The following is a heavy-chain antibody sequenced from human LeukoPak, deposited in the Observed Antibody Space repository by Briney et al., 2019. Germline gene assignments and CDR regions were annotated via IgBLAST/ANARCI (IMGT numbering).Heavy chain of an antibody. D-gene: IGHD4-17*01. CDR2: IYSGGST. J-gene: IGHJ6*02. CDR1: GFTVSSNY. CDR3: AREYGDSGYYYGMDV. V-gene: IGHV3-53*01. Sequence: GGSLRLSCAASGFTVSSNYMSWVRQAPGKGLEWVSVIYSGGSTYYADSVKGRFTISRDNSKNTLYLQMNNLRAEDTAVYYCAREYGDSGYYYGMDVWGQGTTVTVSS.